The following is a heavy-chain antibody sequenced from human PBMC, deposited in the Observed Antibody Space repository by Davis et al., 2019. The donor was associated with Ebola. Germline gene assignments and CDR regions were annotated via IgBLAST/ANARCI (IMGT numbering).Heavy chain of an antibody. CDR2: INHSGST. Sequence: MPGGSLRLSCAVYGGSFSGYCWSWIRQPPGKGLEWIGEINHSGSTNYNPSLKSRVTISVDTSKNQFSLKLSSVTAADTAVYYCARGNRFRHGMDVWGQGTTVTVSS. CDR1: GGSFSGYC. D-gene: IGHD1-14*01. V-gene: IGHV4-34*01. J-gene: IGHJ6*02. CDR3: ARGNRFRHGMDV.